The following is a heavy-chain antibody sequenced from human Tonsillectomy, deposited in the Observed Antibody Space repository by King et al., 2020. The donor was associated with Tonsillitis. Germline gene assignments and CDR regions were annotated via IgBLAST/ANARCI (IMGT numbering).Heavy chain of an antibody. CDR3: ARGGRDSGSPGRVDY. V-gene: IGHV4-59*01. CDR1: GGSISSYY. D-gene: IGHD1-26*01. J-gene: IGHJ4*02. Sequence: QLQESGPGLVKPSETLSLTCTVSGGSISSYYWNWIRQPPGKELEWIGYIYYSGSTNYNPSLKSRVTIYVDTSQNQFSLKLTSVTAADTAVYYCARGGRDSGSPGRVDYWGQGTLVTVSS. CDR2: IYYSGST.